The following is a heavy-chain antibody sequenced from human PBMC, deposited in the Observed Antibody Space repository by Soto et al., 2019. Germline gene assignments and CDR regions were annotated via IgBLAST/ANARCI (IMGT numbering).Heavy chain of an antibody. D-gene: IGHD3-3*01. J-gene: IGHJ5*02. Sequence: SGPTLVNPTQTLTLTCTFSGFSLSTSGVGVGWIRQPPGKALEWLALIYWSDDKRYSPSLKSRLTITKDTSKNQVVLTMTNIDPVDTATYYCAHNGVRYDFWSGYTGGNWFDPWGQGTLVTVSS. V-gene: IGHV2-5*01. CDR3: AHNGVRYDFWSGYTGGNWFDP. CDR1: GFSLSTSGVG. CDR2: IYWSDDK.